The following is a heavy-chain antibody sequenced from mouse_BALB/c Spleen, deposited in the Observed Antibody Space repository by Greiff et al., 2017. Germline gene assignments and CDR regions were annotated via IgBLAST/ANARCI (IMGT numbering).Heavy chain of an antibody. CDR1: GFTFSNYA. CDR2: ISNIGNT. D-gene: IGHD5-5*01. V-gene: IGHV5-6-5*01. J-gene: IGHJ2*01. Sequence: EVKLVESGGGLVKPGGSLKLSCAASGFTFSNYAMSWVRQTPEKRLEWVASISNIGNTYYPDSVKGRFTISRDNARNILYLQMSSLRSEDTAMFYCARGQDYLYWGQGTTLTVSS. CDR3: ARGQDYLY.